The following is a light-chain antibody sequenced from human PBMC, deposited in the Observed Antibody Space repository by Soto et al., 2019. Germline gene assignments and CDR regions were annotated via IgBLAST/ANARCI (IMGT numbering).Light chain of an antibody. V-gene: IGLV2-14*01. CDR3: SSYTTRSTPV. CDR2: EVS. Sequence: QSVLTQPASVSGSPGQSITISCTGTSSDVGAYNHVSWYQQHPGKAPKLIISEVSNRPSGVSNRFSGSKSGNTASLTISGLQAEDEADYYCSSYTTRSTPVFGGGTKLTVL. J-gene: IGLJ2*01. CDR1: SSDVGAYNH.